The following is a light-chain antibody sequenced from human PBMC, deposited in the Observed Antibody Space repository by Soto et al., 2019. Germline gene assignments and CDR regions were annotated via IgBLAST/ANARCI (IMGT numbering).Light chain of an antibody. CDR3: SSYAGSERFV. CDR2: EVT. V-gene: IGLV2-8*01. CDR1: SSDVGGYNY. J-gene: IGLJ1*01. Sequence: QSVLTQPPSASGSPGQSVTISCTGTSSDVGGYNYVSWYQHHPGKAPKLVIYEVTKRPSGVPDRFSGSKSGNTASLTVSGLQAEDEADYYCSSYAGSERFVFGTGTKVTVL.